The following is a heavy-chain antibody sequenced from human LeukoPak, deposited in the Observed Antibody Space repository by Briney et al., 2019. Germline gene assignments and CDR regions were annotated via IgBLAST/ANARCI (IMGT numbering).Heavy chain of an antibody. J-gene: IGHJ4*02. CDR1: GFTFSSYS. D-gene: IGHD3-22*01. V-gene: IGHV3-48*01. CDR3: ARGSTYYDSSGQVPFDY. CDR2: ISGSSSTI. Sequence: GGSLRLSCAASGFTFSSYSMNWVRQAPGKGLEWGSYISGSSSTIYYADSVKGRFTISRDNGKNALYLQMNSLRAEDTAVYYCARGSTYYDSSGQVPFDYWGQGTLVTVSS.